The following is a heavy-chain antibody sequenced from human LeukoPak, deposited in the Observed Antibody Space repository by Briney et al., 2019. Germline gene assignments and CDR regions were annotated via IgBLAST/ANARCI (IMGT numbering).Heavy chain of an antibody. D-gene: IGHD2-21*02. CDR2: IYSGGST. V-gene: IGHV3-53*01. Sequence: GGSLRLSCAASGFTVSSNYMSWVRQAPGKGLEWVSVIYSGGSTYYADSVKGRFTISRDNSKNTVYLQMNTLRVEDTAVYYCARGGSVPATRSFDYWGQGTLVTVSS. J-gene: IGHJ4*02. CDR1: GFTVSSNY. CDR3: ARGGSVPATRSFDY.